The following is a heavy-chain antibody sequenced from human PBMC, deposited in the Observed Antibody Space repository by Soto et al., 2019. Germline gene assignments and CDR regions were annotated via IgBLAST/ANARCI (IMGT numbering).Heavy chain of an antibody. J-gene: IGHJ3*02. Sequence: KASGGTFSSYAISWVRQAPGQGLEWMGGIIPIFGTANYAQKFQGRVTITADESTSTAYMELSSLRSEDTAVYYCARDSPYAGYSYGYRAFDIWGQGTMVTVSS. D-gene: IGHD5-18*01. CDR2: IIPIFGTA. V-gene: IGHV1-69*01. CDR1: GGTFSSYA. CDR3: ARDSPYAGYSYGYRAFDI.